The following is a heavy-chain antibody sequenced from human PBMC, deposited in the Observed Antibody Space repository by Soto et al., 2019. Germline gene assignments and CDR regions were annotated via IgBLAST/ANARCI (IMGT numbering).Heavy chain of an antibody. CDR3: ARGGSGYVWFNEF. CDR2: IIPVFDTV. V-gene: IGHV1-69*13. D-gene: IGHD3-22*01. Sequence: AVKVSCKDTGVLFSSYAVSWVRQAPGQGLEWMGGIIPVFDTVYYAQKFQGRVTITADESTNTAYMELSSLRSEDTAMYYCARGGSGYVWFNEFWGQGTLVPVSS. CDR1: GVLFSSYA. J-gene: IGHJ4*02.